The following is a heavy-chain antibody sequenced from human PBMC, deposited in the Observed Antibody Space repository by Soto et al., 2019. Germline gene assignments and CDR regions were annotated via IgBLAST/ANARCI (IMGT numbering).Heavy chain of an antibody. CDR2: IYSADNT. Sequence: GGSLRLSCAASGLSVSSNDMSWVRQAPGKGLECVSIIYSADNTFYVDSVKGRFIISRDNSKNTVYLQMTSLRADDTAVYYCARGSLYCGQGTLVTVSS. CDR1: GLSVSSND. V-gene: IGHV3-66*01. CDR3: ARGSLY. J-gene: IGHJ4*01.